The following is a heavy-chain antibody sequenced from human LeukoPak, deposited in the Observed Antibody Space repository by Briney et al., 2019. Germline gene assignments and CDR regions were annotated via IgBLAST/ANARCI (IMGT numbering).Heavy chain of an antibody. J-gene: IGHJ5*02. D-gene: IGHD6-19*01. Sequence: SETLSLTCAVYGGSFSGYYWSWIRQPPGKGLEWIGEINHSGSTNYNPSLKSRVTISVDTSKNQFSLKLSSVTAADTAVYYCARGESSSGWPFDPWGQGTLVTVSS. CDR1: GGSFSGYY. CDR2: INHSGST. V-gene: IGHV4-34*01. CDR3: ARGESSSGWPFDP.